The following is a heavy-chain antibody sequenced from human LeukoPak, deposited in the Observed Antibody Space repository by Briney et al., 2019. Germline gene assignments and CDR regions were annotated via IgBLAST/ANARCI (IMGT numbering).Heavy chain of an antibody. CDR3: ARDLYYYDSSGHYLFDY. V-gene: IGHV3-48*04. CDR1: GFTFSSYS. Sequence: GGSLRLSCAASGFTFSSYSMTWVRQAPGKGLEWVSYISGRSSLIYYADSVKGRFTISRDNAKNSLYLQMNSLRAEDTAVYYCARDLYYYDSSGHYLFDYWGQGTLVTVSS. J-gene: IGHJ4*02. D-gene: IGHD3-22*01. CDR2: ISGRSSLI.